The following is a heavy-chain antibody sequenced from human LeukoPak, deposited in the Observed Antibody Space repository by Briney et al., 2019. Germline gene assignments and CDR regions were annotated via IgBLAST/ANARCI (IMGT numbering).Heavy chain of an antibody. V-gene: IGHV3-48*01. CDR2: IGTSSTTI. CDR3: ARDRRGYSYAVRGDGMDV. CDR1: GLTFSNYG. J-gene: IGHJ6*02. D-gene: IGHD5-18*01. Sequence: GGSLRLSCVASGLTFSNYGMHWVRQPPGKGLEWVSNIGTSSTTIYYADSVKGRFTISRDNAKNSLYLQMNSLRADDTAVYYCARDRRGYSYAVRGDGMDVWGQGTTVTVSS.